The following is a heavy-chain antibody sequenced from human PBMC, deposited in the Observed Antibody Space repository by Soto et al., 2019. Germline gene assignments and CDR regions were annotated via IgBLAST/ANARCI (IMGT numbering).Heavy chain of an antibody. CDR3: AREDSGYSYGYFEY. CDR1: GGSISSYY. J-gene: IGHJ4*02. D-gene: IGHD5-18*01. CDR2: IYYSGST. Sequence: SETLSLTCTVSGGSISSYYWSWIRQPPGKGLEWIGYIYYSGSTNYNPSLKSRVTISVDTSKNQFSLKLSSVTAADTAVYYCAREDSGYSYGYFEYWGQGTLVTVSS. V-gene: IGHV4-59*01.